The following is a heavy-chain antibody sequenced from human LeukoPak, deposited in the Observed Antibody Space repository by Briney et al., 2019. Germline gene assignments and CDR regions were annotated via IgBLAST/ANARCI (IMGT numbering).Heavy chain of an antibody. Sequence: PSQTLSLTCTVSGGSIYGGGYYWSWIRQPPGKGLEWIGYIYHSGSTYYNPSLKSRVTISVDRSKNQFSLKLSSVTAADTAVYYCARVSAYCSSTSCYKGRFDYWGQGTLVTVSS. J-gene: IGHJ4*02. V-gene: IGHV4-30-2*01. CDR2: IYHSGST. CDR1: GGSIYGGGYY. D-gene: IGHD2-2*01. CDR3: ARVSAYCSSTSCYKGRFDY.